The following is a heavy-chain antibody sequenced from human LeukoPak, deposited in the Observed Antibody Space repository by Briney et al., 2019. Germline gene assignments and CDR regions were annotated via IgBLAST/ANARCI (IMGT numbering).Heavy chain of an antibody. CDR3: AALPSMATPYYYYMDV. CDR2: IYNSGST. J-gene: IGHJ6*03. D-gene: IGHD2/OR15-2a*01. V-gene: IGHV4-59*11. Sequence: SETLSLTCTVSGGSISSHYWSWIRQPPGRGLEWIGYIYNSGSTNYNPSLKSRVTISVDTSKNQSSLKLSSVTAADTAVYYCAALPSMATPYYYYMDVWGKGTTVTVSS. CDR1: GGSISSHY.